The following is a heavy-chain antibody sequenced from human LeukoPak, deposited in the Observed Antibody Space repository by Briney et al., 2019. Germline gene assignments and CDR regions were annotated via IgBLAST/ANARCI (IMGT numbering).Heavy chain of an antibody. Sequence: GGSLRLSCAASGFTFSSYWMHWVRQAPGKGLVWVSRINSDGSSTSYADSVKGRFTISRDNSKNTLYLQMNSLRAEDTAVYYCAKDLLLGIAAAGTLAGDYFDYWGQGTLVTVSS. CDR3: AKDLLLGIAAAGTLAGDYFDY. CDR1: GFTFSSYW. CDR2: INSDGSST. D-gene: IGHD6-13*01. V-gene: IGHV3-74*01. J-gene: IGHJ4*02.